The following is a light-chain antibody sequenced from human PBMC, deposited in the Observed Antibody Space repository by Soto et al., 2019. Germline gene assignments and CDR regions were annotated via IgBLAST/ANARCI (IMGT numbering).Light chain of an antibody. J-gene: IGKJ4*01. CDR2: GVS. CDR3: QQLNTYPLT. Sequence: DIQLAQSPSFLSASVRDRVTITCRASQVLSSYLAWYQQQPGKAPKLLIYGVSTLQSGGPSRFSGSGSGTEFTLTISSLQPEDFATYYCQQLNTYPLTFGGGTKVEIK. V-gene: IGKV1-9*01. CDR1: QVLSSY.